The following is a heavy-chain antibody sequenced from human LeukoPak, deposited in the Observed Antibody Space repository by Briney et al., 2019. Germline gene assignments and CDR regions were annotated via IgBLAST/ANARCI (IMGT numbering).Heavy chain of an antibody. V-gene: IGHV4-39*01. Sequence: SETLSLTCTASGGSISSSGYYWGWIRQPPGKGLEWIGSIYYSGSTYYNPSLKSRVTISVDTSKNQFSLKLSSVTAADTAVYYCATHRGYNPFDYWGQGTLVTVSS. D-gene: IGHD1-14*01. J-gene: IGHJ4*02. CDR1: GGSISSSGYY. CDR2: IYYSGST. CDR3: ATHRGYNPFDY.